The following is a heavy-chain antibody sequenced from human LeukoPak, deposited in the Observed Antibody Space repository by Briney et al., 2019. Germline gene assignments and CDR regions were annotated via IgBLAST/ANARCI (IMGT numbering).Heavy chain of an antibody. V-gene: IGHV7-4-1*02. Sequence: PRASVKVSCKASGYTFTPYSINWVRQAPGQGLEWMGWINTNTGNPTYAQGFTGRFVFSLDTSVSTAYLQISSLKAEDTAVYYCARGPGYYDFWSGYRDWGQGTLVTVSS. CDR2: INTNTGNP. J-gene: IGHJ4*02. CDR1: GYTFTPYS. D-gene: IGHD3-3*01. CDR3: ARGPGYYDFWSGYRD.